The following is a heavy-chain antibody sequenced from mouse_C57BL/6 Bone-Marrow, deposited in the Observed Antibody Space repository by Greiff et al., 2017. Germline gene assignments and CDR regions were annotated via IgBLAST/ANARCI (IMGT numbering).Heavy chain of an antibody. CDR3: ARTMGDY. J-gene: IGHJ4*01. CDR1: GYAFTNYL. V-gene: IGHV1-54*01. CDR2: INPGSGGT. D-gene: IGHD1-1*02. Sequence: VQLQQSGAELVRPGTSVKVSCKASGYAFTNYLIEWVKQRPGQGLELIGVINPGSGGTNYNEKFKGKATLTADKSSSTAYMQLSSLSSEDSAVYFCARTMGDYWGQGTSVTVSS.